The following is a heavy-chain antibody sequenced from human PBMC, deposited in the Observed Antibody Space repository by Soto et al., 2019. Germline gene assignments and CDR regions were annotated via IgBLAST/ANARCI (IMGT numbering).Heavy chain of an antibody. V-gene: IGHV1-46*01. D-gene: IGHD6-25*01. CDR3: ARGGGTAATGGYYYGMDV. J-gene: IGHJ6*02. CDR2: INPSGGST. CDR1: GHTFTSYY. Sequence: ASVKVSCKASGHTFTSYYMHWVRQAPGQGLEWMGIINPSGGSTSYAQKFQGRVTMTRDTSTSTVYMELSSLRSEDTAVYYCARGGGTAATGGYYYGMDVWGQGTTVTVSS.